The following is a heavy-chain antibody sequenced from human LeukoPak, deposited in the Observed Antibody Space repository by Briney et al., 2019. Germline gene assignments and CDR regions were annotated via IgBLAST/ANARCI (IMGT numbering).Heavy chain of an antibody. V-gene: IGHV3-66*01. Sequence: ETLSLTCTVSGGSISSYYMSWVRQAPGKGLEWVSVIYSGGSTYYADSVKGRFTISRDNSKNTLYLQMNSLRAEDTAVYYCARVAGASWGQGTLVTVSS. CDR1: GGSISSYY. D-gene: IGHD1-26*01. CDR3: ARVAGAS. CDR2: IYSGGST. J-gene: IGHJ5*02.